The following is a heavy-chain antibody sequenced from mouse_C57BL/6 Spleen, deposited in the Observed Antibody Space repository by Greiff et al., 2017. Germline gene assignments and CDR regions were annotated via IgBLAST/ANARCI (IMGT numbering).Heavy chain of an antibody. D-gene: IGHD1-1*01. CDR1: GYAFSSYW. J-gene: IGHJ2*01. V-gene: IGHV1-80*01. Sequence: QVQLQQSGAELVKPGASVKISCKASGYAFSSYWMNWVKQRPGKGLEWIGQIYPGDGDTNYNGKFKGKATLTADKSSSTAYMQLSSLTSEDSAVYFCARSGIYYYGSSYFDYWGQGTTRTVSS. CDR3: ARSGIYYYGSSYFDY. CDR2: IYPGDGDT.